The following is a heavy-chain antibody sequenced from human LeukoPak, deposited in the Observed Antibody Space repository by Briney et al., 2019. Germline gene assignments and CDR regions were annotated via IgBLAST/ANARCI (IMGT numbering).Heavy chain of an antibody. CDR1: GFTFNHYA. D-gene: IGHD5-12*01. Sequence: PGGSLRLSCAASGFTFNHYAMQWVRQAPGKGLEWVAVIWSDGNTQYYADSVRGRFTVSRDNSKNTLYLQMNSLRAEDTAVYYCARRGGSGYDWADGFDIWGQGTRVTVSS. V-gene: IGHV3-33*01. CDR3: ARRGGSGYDWADGFDI. CDR2: IWSDGNTQ. J-gene: IGHJ3*02.